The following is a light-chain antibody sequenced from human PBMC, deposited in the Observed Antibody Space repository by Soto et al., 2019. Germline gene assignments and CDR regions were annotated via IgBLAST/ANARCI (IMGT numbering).Light chain of an antibody. J-gene: IGKJ1*01. V-gene: IGKV3-20*01. CDR1: QTVYNGF. CDR3: QQYVSPPRT. CDR2: GAS. Sequence: ENVLTQSPGTLSLSPGERATLSCRASQTVYNGFLAWYQQKPGQAPRLLIYGASSRATGIPDRFSGSGSGTDFTLTISSLEPEDFAVYYCQQYVSPPRTFGQGTKVDIK.